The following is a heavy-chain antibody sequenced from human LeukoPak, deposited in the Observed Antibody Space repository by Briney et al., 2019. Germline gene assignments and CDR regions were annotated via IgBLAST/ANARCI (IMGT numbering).Heavy chain of an antibody. J-gene: IGHJ5*02. CDR1: GYTFTSHD. CDR3: ARGGYEYCSSTSCYTGNWFDP. D-gene: IGHD2-2*02. V-gene: IGHV1-8*01. CDR2: MDPNSGNT. Sequence: GASVKVSCKASGYTFTSHDISWVRQAPGQGLEWMGWMDPNSGNTGYAQKFQGRVTMTRNTSISTAYMELSSLRSEDTAVYYCARGGYEYCSSTSCYTGNWFDPWGQGTLVTVSS.